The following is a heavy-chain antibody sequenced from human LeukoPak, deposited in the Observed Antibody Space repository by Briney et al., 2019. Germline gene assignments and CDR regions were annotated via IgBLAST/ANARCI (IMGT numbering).Heavy chain of an antibody. V-gene: IGHV3-9*01. J-gene: IGHJ4*02. CDR3: AKGDYYSKFFDY. Sequence: GGSLRLSCAASGFTFDDYAMHWVRQAPGKGLEWVSGISWNSGSIGYADSVKGRFTISRDNAKNSLYLQMNSLRAEDTALYYCAKGDYYSKFFDYWGQGTLVTVYS. CDR2: ISWNSGSI. D-gene: IGHD4-11*01. CDR1: GFTFDDYA.